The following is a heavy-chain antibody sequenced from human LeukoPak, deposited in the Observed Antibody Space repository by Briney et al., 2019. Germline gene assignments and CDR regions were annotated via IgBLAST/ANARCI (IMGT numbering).Heavy chain of an antibody. J-gene: IGHJ4*02. CDR2: IVPMFGIA. CDR3: ATTSVRDGFNYFDY. Sequence: SVKVSCKASGGTFITYGINWVRQAPGQGLEWMGGIVPMFGIANYAQKFEGRVSITTDESSTTAYMELSSLRSEDTAFYYCATTSVRDGFNYFDYWGQGTLAPVSS. CDR1: GGTFITYG. D-gene: IGHD5-24*01. V-gene: IGHV1-69*05.